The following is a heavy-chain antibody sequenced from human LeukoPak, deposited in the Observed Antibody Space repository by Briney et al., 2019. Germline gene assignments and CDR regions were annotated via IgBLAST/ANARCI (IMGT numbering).Heavy chain of an antibody. CDR3: VKDSPPRYSGSPPAY. CDR1: GFTFSSYW. V-gene: IGHV3-7*01. CDR2: INKDGGEK. J-gene: IGHJ4*02. Sequence: GGSLRLSCAASGFTFSSYWMSWVRQAPGKGLEWVANINKDGGEKYYVDSVKGRFTISRDNAKNSLYLQMNSLRADHTAVYYCVKDSPPRYSGSPPAYWGQGTLVTVSS. D-gene: IGHD1-26*01.